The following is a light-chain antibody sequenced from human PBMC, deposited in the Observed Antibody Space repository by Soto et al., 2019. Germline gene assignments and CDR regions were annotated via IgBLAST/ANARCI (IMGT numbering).Light chain of an antibody. J-gene: IGKJ3*01. CDR3: QQSHNTPFT. CDR1: QSISNS. Sequence: DIQMTQSPSSLSASVGDRVTITWRASQSISNSLNWYQHKPGKAPKLLIYAASTLQSGVPSRFSCSGSGTEFTLTISSLQPEDFATYFCQQSHNTPFTFGPGTNVDIE. V-gene: IGKV1-39*01. CDR2: AAS.